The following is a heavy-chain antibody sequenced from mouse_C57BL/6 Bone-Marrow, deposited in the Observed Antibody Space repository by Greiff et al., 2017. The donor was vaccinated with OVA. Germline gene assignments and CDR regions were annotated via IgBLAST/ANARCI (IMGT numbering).Heavy chain of an antibody. V-gene: IGHV1-55*01. CDR3: ARKNYGSSSLDY. D-gene: IGHD1-1*01. CDR1: GYTFTSYW. CDR2: IYPGSGST. J-gene: IGHJ2*01. Sequence: VKLQQPGAELVKPGASVKMSCKASGYTFTSYWITWVKQRPGQGLEWIGDIYPGSGSTNYNEKFKSKATLTVDTSSSTAYMQLSSLTSEDSAVYYCARKNYGSSSLDYWGQGTTLTVSS.